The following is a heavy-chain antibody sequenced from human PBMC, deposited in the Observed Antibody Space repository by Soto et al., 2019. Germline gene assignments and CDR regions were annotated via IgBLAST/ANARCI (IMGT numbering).Heavy chain of an antibody. CDR3: ARVCGDSGYDHWYYYYGMDV. J-gene: IGHJ6*02. CDR2: IYYSGST. CDR1: GGSISSSSYY. V-gene: IGHV4-39*01. Sequence: QLQLQESGPGLVKPSETLSLTCTVSGGSISSSSYYWGWIRQPPGKGLEWIGSIYYSGSTYYNPSLTSRVTKSVDTTKNQFSPMLSAVTSADTAVYYCARVCGDSGYDHWYYYYGMDVWGQGTTVTVSS. D-gene: IGHD5-12*01.